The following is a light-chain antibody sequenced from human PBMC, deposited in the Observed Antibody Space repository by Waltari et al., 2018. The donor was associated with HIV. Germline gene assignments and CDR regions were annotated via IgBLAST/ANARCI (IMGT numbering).Light chain of an antibody. CDR3: SSHAGSNLFVV. CDR1: SSDVEGYNS. J-gene: IGLJ2*01. Sequence: QSALTQPPSASGSPGQSVTISCTGTSSDVEGYNSVSWYQQLPAKAPKLVIFEVNRRPSGVPGRFSGSRSGNTASLTVSGLQPEDEADYDCSSHAGSNLFVVFGGGTKLTVL. CDR2: EVN. V-gene: IGLV2-8*01.